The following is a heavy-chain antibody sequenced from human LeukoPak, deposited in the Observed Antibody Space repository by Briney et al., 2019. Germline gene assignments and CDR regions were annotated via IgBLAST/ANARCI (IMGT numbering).Heavy chain of an antibody. CDR3: AKAGYSIRSGYFDY. Sequence: GGSLRLSCAASGFTFSNYAMSWVRQAPGKGLEWVSAISGSGGSTYYADSVKGRFTISRDNSKNTLYPQMNSLRAEDTAVYYCAKAGYSIRSGYFDYWGQGTLVTVSS. CDR1: GFTFSNYA. V-gene: IGHV3-23*01. CDR2: ISGSGGST. D-gene: IGHD6-13*01. J-gene: IGHJ4*02.